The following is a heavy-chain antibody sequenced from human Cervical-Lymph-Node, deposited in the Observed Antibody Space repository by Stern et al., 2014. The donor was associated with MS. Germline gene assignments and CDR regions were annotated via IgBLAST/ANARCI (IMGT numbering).Heavy chain of an antibody. CDR2: IFWDDDK. V-gene: IGHV2-5*02. CDR3: AHSRVKYCRGGTCYSSLFDY. J-gene: IGHJ4*02. Sequence: QVTLKESGPTLVKPTQTVTLTCTLSGFSVATAGVGVGWIRQPPGKALEWLALIFWDDDKLYSPSLKNRPTSIKDTSKNQVVLTMTNVDPVDTATYYCAHSRVKYCRGGTCYSSLFDYWGQGTLVTVSS. D-gene: IGHD2-15*01. CDR1: GFSVATAGVG.